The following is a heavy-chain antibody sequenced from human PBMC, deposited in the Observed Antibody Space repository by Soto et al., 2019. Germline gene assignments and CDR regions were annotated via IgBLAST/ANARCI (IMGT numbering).Heavy chain of an antibody. CDR3: AKGGSRVLIAMDV. CDR1: GFTFSNYA. J-gene: IGHJ6*04. CDR2: IRSSGEST. Sequence: QLLESGGGLVQTGGSLRLSCTASGFTFSNYAMSWVRQAPGKGLEWVSGIRSSGESTYYADSVKGPLTISRDNPKNMLYLQINSLIAEDTGVNYSAKGGSRVLIAMDVWGKGITVTVSS. D-gene: IGHD2-8*01. V-gene: IGHV3-23*01.